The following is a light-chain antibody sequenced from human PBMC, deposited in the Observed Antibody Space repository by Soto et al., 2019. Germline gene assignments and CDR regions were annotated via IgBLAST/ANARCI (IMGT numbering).Light chain of an antibody. CDR3: QQYHNWPLT. V-gene: IGKV3-15*01. CDR1: QTVSRN. CDR2: GTS. J-gene: IGKJ4*01. Sequence: EIVMTQSPATMSVSPGERASLSCRASQTVSRNLAWYQQKPGQTPRLLIYGTSTRATGVPARFSAIGSGTEFTLTKSSLQSEDFAVYYCQQYHNWPLTLGGGTKVEF.